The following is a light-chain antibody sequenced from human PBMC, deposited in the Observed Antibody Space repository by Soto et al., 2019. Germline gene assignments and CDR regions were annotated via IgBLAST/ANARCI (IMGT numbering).Light chain of an antibody. CDR2: ASS. CDR3: QHYNSAPL. J-gene: IGKJ1*01. CDR1: QGISSY. V-gene: IGKV1-27*01. Sequence: DIQLTQSPSSLSASVGDRVTITCRASQGISSYLAWYQQKPGKVPQLLIYASSTLQPGVPSRFSGSGSGTDFTLTINSLQTEDFATYYCQHYNSAPLFGQGTKVDIK.